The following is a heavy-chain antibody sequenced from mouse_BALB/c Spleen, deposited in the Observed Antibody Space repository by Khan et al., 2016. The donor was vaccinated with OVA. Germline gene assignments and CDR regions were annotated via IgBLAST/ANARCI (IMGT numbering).Heavy chain of an antibody. J-gene: IGHJ4*01. Sequence: EVQLQESGPGLVKPSQSLSLTCTATGYSITSDYAWNWIRQFPGNKLEWMGYISSTGSTSYNPSLKSRISITRDTSKNQFFLQLHSVTTEETAADYCARSLYCSYGYALDFWGRGTSVTVSS. CDR2: ISSTGST. CDR1: GYSITSDYA. CDR3: ARSLYCSYGYALDF. D-gene: IGHD2-12*01. V-gene: IGHV3-2*02.